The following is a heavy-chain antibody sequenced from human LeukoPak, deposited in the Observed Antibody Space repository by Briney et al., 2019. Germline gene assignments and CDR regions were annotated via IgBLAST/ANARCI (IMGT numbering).Heavy chain of an antibody. D-gene: IGHD3-22*01. Sequence: PSETLSLTCAVSAYSISNGYYWGWIRQPPGKGLEWIGSIHHSGSTYYNPSLKSRVTISVDTSKNQFSLKLSSVTAADTAVYYCARAAYYYDTSGYYYDYWGQGTLVTVSS. CDR2: IHHSGST. CDR3: ARAAYYYDTSGYYYDY. CDR1: AYSISNGYY. V-gene: IGHV4-38-2*01. J-gene: IGHJ4*02.